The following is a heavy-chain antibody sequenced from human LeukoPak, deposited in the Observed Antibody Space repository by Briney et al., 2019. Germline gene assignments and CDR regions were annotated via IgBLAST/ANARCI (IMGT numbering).Heavy chain of an antibody. CDR3: ARDLTLASLTVWGSQEYYFDY. V-gene: IGHV1-2*02. J-gene: IGHJ4*02. CDR2: INPNSGGT. Sequence: ASVRVSCKASGYTFTGYYMHWVRQAPGQGLEWMGWINPNSGGTNYAQKFQGRVTMTRDTSISTAYMELSRLRSDDTAVYYCARDLTLASLTVWGSQEYYFDYWGQGTLVTVSS. CDR1: GYTFTGYY. D-gene: IGHD3-16*01.